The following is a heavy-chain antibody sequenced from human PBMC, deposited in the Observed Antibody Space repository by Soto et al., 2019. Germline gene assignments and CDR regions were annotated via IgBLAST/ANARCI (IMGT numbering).Heavy chain of an antibody. D-gene: IGHD4-17*01. Sequence: GASVKVFCKASGYTFTGYYMHWVRQAPGQGLEWMGWINPNSGGTNYAQKFQGWVTMTRDTSISTAYMELSRLRSDDTAVYYCARDLFYGASPFDYWGQGTLVTVSS. CDR2: INPNSGGT. CDR3: ARDLFYGASPFDY. V-gene: IGHV1-2*04. J-gene: IGHJ4*02. CDR1: GYTFTGYY.